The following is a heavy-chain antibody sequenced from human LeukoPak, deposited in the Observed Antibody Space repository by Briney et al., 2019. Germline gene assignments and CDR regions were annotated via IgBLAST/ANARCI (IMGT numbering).Heavy chain of an antibody. V-gene: IGHV3-33*03. Sequence: PGGSLRLSCAASGFTFSSYGMHWVRQAPGKGLEWVAVIWYDGSNKYYADSVKGRFTISRDNAKNSLYLQMNSLRAEDTAVYYCARKLREIDYWGQGTLVTVSS. D-gene: IGHD5-24*01. J-gene: IGHJ4*02. CDR3: ARKLREIDY. CDR1: GFTFSSYG. CDR2: IWYDGSNK.